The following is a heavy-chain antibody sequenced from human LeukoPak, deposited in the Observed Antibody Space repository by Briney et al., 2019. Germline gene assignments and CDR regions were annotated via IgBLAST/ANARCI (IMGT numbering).Heavy chain of an antibody. V-gene: IGHV4-4*02. D-gene: IGHD6-6*01. CDR1: GGSISSSNW. CDR2: IYHSGST. J-gene: IGHJ5*02. Sequence: SGTLSLTCAVSGGSISSSNWWSWVRQPPGKGLEWIGEIYHSGSTYYNPSLKSRVTISVDTSKNQFSLKLSSVTAADTAVYYCARGSQRIAARPRWFDPWGQGTLVTVSS. CDR3: ARGSQRIAARPRWFDP.